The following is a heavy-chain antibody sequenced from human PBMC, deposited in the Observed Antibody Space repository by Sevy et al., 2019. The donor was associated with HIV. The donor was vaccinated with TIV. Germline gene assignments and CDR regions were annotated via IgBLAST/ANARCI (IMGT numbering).Heavy chain of an antibody. D-gene: IGHD1-26*01. CDR3: ARGGSHFDC. CDR1: GFTFSSYT. CDR2: ISTSSIYI. J-gene: IGHJ4*02. V-gene: IGHV3-21*01. Sequence: GESLKISCAASGFTFSSYTMNWVRQAPGKGLEWVSSISTSSIYIYYADSVKDRFTISRDNAQNSLYLQMSSLRAEDTAVYYCARGGSHFDCWGQGALVTVSS.